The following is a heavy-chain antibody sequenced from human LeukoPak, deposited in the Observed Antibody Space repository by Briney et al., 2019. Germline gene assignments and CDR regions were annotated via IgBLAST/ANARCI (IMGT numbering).Heavy chain of an antibody. J-gene: IGHJ4*02. Sequence: GGSLRLSCAASGFTFSSYGMHWVRQAPGKGLEWVAVIWYDGSNKYYADSVKGRFTISRDNSKNTLYLQMNSLRAEDTAVYYCARGMGMVRGDYWGQGTLVTVSS. CDR3: ARGMGMVRGDY. D-gene: IGHD6-13*01. V-gene: IGHV3-33*01. CDR1: GFTFSSYG. CDR2: IWYDGSNK.